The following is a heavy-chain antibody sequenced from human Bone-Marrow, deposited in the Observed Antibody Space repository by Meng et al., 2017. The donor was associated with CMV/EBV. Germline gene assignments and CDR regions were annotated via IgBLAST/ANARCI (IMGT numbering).Heavy chain of an antibody. J-gene: IGHJ6*02. CDR3: ARDSPTGDYYYYYGMDV. CDR1: GYTFTSYG. V-gene: IGHV1-2*02. CDR2: INPNSGGT. Sequence: ASVKVSCKASGYTFTSYGISWVRQAPGQGLEWMGWINPNSGGTNYAQKFQGRVTMTRDTSISTAYMELSRLRSDDTAVYYCARDSPTGDYYYYYGMDVWGQGTTVTVSS. D-gene: IGHD3-10*01.